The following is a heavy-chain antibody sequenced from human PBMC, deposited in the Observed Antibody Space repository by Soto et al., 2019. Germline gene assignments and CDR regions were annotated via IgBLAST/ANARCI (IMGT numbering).Heavy chain of an antibody. Sequence: EVHLVESGGGLIQPGGSLILSCEASGFTVGNNYMTWVRQAPAKGLEWVSLMWRGGGTSYAGSVKGRFTMSRDSSKNTLYLQLNSLRAEDTAIYYCTTSPTVGVWGQGTTVTVSS. CDR3: TTSPTVGV. V-gene: IGHV3-53*01. J-gene: IGHJ6*02. CDR2: MWRGGGT. CDR1: GFTVGNNY.